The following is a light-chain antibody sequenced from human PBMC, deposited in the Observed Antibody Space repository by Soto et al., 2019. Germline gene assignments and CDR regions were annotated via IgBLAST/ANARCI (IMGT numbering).Light chain of an antibody. CDR1: SSDVGSYSR. V-gene: IGLV2-18*02. Sequence: QSALTQPPSVSGSPGQSVAISCTGTSSDVGSYSRVSWYQQPPGTAPKLMIYDVSNRPSGVPDRFSGSKSGNTASLTISGLQAEDEADYYCSSYTSSRTYVFGTGAKLTVL. CDR2: DVS. CDR3: SSYTSSRTYV. J-gene: IGLJ1*01.